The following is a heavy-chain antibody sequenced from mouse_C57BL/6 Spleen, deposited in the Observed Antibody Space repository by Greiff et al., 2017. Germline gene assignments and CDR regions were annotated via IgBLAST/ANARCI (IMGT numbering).Heavy chain of an antibody. J-gene: IGHJ2*01. CDR2: MSDDGSN. CDR1: GYSITSGYY. CDR3: ASYDGYYVLDY. D-gene: IGHD2-3*01. Sequence: DVQLQESGPGLVKPSQSLSLTCSVTGYSITSGYYWNWFRQFPGNKLEWMGYMSDDGSNNYNPSLKNRISITRATSKNQFFLKLNSVTTEDTATYYCASYDGYYVLDYWGQGTTLTVSS. V-gene: IGHV3-6*01.